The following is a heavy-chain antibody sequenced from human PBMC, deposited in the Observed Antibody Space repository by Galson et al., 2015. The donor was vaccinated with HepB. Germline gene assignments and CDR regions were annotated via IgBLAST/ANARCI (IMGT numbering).Heavy chain of an antibody. CDR1: GFVFNHYA. D-gene: IGHD6-13*01. CDR2: ISASGLNT. Sequence: SLRLSCAASGFVFNHYAMSWVRQAPGKGLEWVLGISASGLNTYYADSVKGRFTVSRDNSKNTLNLQLNSLKAEDTAVYFCARLGSSRQEFDCWGQGTLVTVSS. J-gene: IGHJ4*02. CDR3: ARLGSSRQEFDC. V-gene: IGHV3-23*01.